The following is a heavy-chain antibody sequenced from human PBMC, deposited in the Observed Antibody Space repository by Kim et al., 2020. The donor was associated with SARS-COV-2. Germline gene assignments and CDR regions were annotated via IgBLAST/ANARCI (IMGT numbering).Heavy chain of an antibody. V-gene: IGHV3-30*04. J-gene: IGHJ3*02. CDR2: IRSDGSKT. CDR3: VRRPNYYQSSGRPAGPFDI. CDR1: GFNFGFYT. D-gene: IGHD3-10*01. Sequence: GGSLRLSCTASGFNFGFYTMHWVRQAPGKGLEWVAVIRSDGSKTYEADSVKGRFTISRDNSKNTLYLQLNSLRIEDTAIYYCVRRPNYYQSSGRPAGPFDIWGQGTMVTVSS.